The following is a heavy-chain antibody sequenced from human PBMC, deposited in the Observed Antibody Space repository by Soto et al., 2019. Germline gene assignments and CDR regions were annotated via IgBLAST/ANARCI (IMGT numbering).Heavy chain of an antibody. CDR3: ARVGRFDWLPGDAFDI. Sequence: SQPLSLTCAISGDSVSSNSAAWNWIRQSPSRGLEWLGRTYYRSKWYNDYAVSVKSRITINPDTSKNQFSLQLNSVTPEDTAVYYCARVGRFDWLPGDAFDIWGQGTMVTVSS. J-gene: IGHJ3*02. CDR1: GDSVSSNSAA. D-gene: IGHD3-9*01. V-gene: IGHV6-1*01. CDR2: TYYRSKWYN.